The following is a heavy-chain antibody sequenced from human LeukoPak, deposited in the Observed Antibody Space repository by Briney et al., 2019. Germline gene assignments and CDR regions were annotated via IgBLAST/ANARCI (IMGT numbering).Heavy chain of an antibody. V-gene: IGHV4-39*07. J-gene: IGHJ4*02. D-gene: IGHD6-19*01. CDR3: AGERGEEYSSGWYKRNYFDN. Sequence: SETLSLTCTVSGDSFSSVTDYWAWIRQPPGKGLEWIASGDYSGGTYYNPSLESRVAISADMSKNQFSLKLTSVTGADTAVYYCAGERGEEYSSGWYKRNYFDNWGQGIRVSVSS. CDR2: GDYSGGT. CDR1: GDSFSSVTDY.